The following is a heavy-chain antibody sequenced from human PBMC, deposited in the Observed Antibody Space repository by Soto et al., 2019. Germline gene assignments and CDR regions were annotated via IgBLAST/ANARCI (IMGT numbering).Heavy chain of an antibody. J-gene: IGHJ6*02. V-gene: IGHV3-33*01. CDR1: GFTFSSYG. CDR3: ARTHFWNYYGMDV. D-gene: IGHD1-1*01. CDR2: IWYDGSNK. Sequence: GGSLRLSCAASGFTFSSYGMHWVRQAPGKGLEWVAVIWYDGSNKYYADSVKGRFTISRDNSKNTLYLQMNSLRAEDTAVYYCARTHFWNYYGMDVWGQGTTVTVSS.